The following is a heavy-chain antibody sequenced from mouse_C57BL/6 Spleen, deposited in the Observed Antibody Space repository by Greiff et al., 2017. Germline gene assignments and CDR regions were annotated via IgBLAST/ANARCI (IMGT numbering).Heavy chain of an antibody. J-gene: IGHJ3*01. CDR1: GYTFTSYW. CDR3: AGLGSGTWFAY. Sequence: VQLQQPGAELVMPGASVKLSCKASGYTFTSYWMHWVKQRPGQGLEWIGEIDPSDSYTNYNQKFKGKATLTVDKSSSTAYMQLSSLTSEDSAVYYCAGLGSGTWFAYWGQGTLVTVSA. D-gene: IGHD4-1*01. V-gene: IGHV1-69*01. CDR2: IDPSDSYT.